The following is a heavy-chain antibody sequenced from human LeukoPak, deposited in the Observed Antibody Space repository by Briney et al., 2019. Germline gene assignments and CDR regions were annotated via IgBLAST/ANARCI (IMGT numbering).Heavy chain of an antibody. CDR1: GGSISSGAYY. Sequence: SETLSLTCTISGGSISSGAYYWNWIRQHPGKGLEWIGYIYNSGSTYYNPSRKSRVTISVDTSKNQFSLKLSSVTPADTAVYYCARYNPDSSGYYSRPDYWGQGTLVTVSS. D-gene: IGHD3-22*01. CDR2: IYNSGST. CDR3: ARYNPDSSGYYSRPDY. J-gene: IGHJ4*02. V-gene: IGHV4-31*03.